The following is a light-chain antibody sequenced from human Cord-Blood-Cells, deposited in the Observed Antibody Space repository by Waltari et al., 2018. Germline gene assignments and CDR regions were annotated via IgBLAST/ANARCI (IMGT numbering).Light chain of an antibody. J-gene: IGLJ1*01. CDR2: DVS. CDR1: SSDVGAYNY. V-gene: IGLV2-11*01. CDR3: CSYAGSYTLI. Sequence: QSALTQPRSVSGSPGQSVTLSCTGTSSDVGAYNYVSWYQQHPGKAPKLMIYDVSKRPSGVPDRFSGSKSGNTASLTISGLQAEDEADYYCCSYAGSYTLIFGTGTKVTVL.